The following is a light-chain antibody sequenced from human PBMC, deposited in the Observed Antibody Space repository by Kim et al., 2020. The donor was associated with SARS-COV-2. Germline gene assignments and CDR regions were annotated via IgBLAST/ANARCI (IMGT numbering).Light chain of an antibody. Sequence: ESVGDSLSITCRASQTVNNYLNWYQQRPGQVTKLLIYSASILHSEVPSRFSGSGSGTDFILTISSLQPEDFAIYFCQQTYSTPWTIGQGTQVDIK. V-gene: IGKV1-39*01. CDR2: SAS. J-gene: IGKJ1*01. CDR1: QTVNNY. CDR3: QQTYSTPWT.